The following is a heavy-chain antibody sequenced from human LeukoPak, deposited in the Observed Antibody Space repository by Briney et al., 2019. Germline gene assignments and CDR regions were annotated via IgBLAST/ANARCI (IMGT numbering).Heavy chain of an antibody. CDR2: LKPDESEK. D-gene: IGHD3-3*01. CDR1: GFRFSKHW. J-gene: IGHJ4*02. CDR3: ARDWSGDGVVFDY. V-gene: IGHV3-7*01. Sequence: GGPLRLSCEASGFRFSKHWMSCVRQAPGKALEWVHNLKPDESEKNFVGSVRGRFTISRDNAKNSLYLQMNSLRDEDTAVYDCARDWSGDGVVFDYWGQGTLVTVSS.